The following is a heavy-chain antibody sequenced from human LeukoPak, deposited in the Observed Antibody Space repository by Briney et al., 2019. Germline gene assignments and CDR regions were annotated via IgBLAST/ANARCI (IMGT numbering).Heavy chain of an antibody. J-gene: IGHJ4*02. D-gene: IGHD3-10*01. CDR3: ARPLSPMVRGVMIPPLGD. V-gene: IGHV1-3*01. Sequence: ASVKVSCKASGYTFTSYAMHWARQAPGQRLEGRGWINAGNGNTEGSQKFQGRVTITRDTSASTAYMELSSLRSEDTAVYYCARPLSPMVRGVMIPPLGDWGQRTLVTVSS. CDR2: INAGNGNT. CDR1: GYTFTSYA.